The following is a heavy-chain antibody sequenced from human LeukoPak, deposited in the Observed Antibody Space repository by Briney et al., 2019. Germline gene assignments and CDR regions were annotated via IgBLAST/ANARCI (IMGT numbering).Heavy chain of an antibody. Sequence: SETLSLTCTVSGGSGSIIVSSYYWAFIRQPPGKGLEYIGSVYYDESTYYSPSLKSRITISLDPSKHQFSLKLTSVTAADTAIYYCVREVRHVVVTTVVRGNFDSWGQGTLVTVSS. J-gene: IGHJ4*02. CDR3: VREVRHVVVTTVVRGNFDS. V-gene: IGHV4-39*07. CDR1: GGSGSIIVSSYY. D-gene: IGHD2-21*02. CDR2: VYYDEST.